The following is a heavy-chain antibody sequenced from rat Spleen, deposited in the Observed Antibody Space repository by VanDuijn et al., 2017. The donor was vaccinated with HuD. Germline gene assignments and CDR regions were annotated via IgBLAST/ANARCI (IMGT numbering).Heavy chain of an antibody. CDR1: GFTFNNYW. CDR3: TTARNVPSYWYFDF. Sequence: EVQLVESGGGLVQPGRSLKLSCVASGFTFNNYWMTWIRQAPGKGLEWVASITNTGGIAYYPDSVKGRFTISRDNAKSTLYLQMDSLRSEDTATYYCTTARNVPSYWYFDFWGPGTMVTVSS. V-gene: IGHV5-31*01. J-gene: IGHJ1*01. CDR2: ITNTGGIA.